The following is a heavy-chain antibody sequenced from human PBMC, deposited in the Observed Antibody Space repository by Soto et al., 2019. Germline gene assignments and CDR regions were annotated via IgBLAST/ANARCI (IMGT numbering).Heavy chain of an antibody. V-gene: IGHV2-5*02. D-gene: IGHD3-16*01. CDR3: GHRRLGGWDY. CDR2: IYWDDDK. Sequence: QITLKESGPTLVKPTQTLKLTCTFSGFSLSTSGVGVGWIRQPPGKALEWLALIYWDDDKRYSPSLKSRVTTNKDTSKNQVGLTMTNMDPVDTATSYCGHRRLGGWDYWGQGTLVTVSS. J-gene: IGHJ4*02. CDR1: GFSLSTSGVG.